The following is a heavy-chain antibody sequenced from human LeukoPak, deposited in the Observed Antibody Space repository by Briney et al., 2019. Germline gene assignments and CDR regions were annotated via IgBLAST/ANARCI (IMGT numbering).Heavy chain of an antibody. J-gene: IGHJ6*03. D-gene: IGHD5-12*01. CDR1: GFTFSSYA. CDR2: ISGSGGST. V-gene: IGHV3-23*01. CDR3: AKGGSASMVATWDYYYYMDV. Sequence: PGGSLRLSCAASGFTFSSYAMSWVRQAPGKGLEWVSAISGSGGSTYYADSVKGRFTISRDNSKDTLYLQMNSLRAEDTAVYYCAKGGSASMVATWDYYYYMDVWGKGTTVTVSS.